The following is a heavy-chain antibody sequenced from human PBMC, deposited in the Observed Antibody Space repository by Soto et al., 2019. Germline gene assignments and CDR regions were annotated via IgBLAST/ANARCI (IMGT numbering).Heavy chain of an antibody. J-gene: IGHJ5*02. V-gene: IGHV1-69*02. CDR3: ARACTNGVCYISS. CDR2: IIPILGIA. Sequence: SVKVSCKASGGTFSSYTISLVRQAPGQGLEWMGRIIPILGIANYAQKFQGRVTITADKSTSTAYMELSSLRSEDTAVYYCARACTNGVCYISSWGQGTLVTVSS. D-gene: IGHD2-8*01. CDR1: GGTFSSYT.